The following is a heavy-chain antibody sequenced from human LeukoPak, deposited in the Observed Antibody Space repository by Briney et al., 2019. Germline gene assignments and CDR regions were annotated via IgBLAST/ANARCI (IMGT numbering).Heavy chain of an antibody. J-gene: IGHJ3*02. D-gene: IGHD3-22*01. Sequence: GGSLRLSCAASGFTFSSYSMNWVRQAPGKGLEWVSYISGSSTKIYCAESVKGRFTVSRDNAKSSLSLQMNNLRDEDTAVYYCARPTYFYGSVDAFDIWGQGTMVTVSS. CDR3: ARPTYFYGSVDAFDI. CDR1: GFTFSSYS. CDR2: ISGSSTKI. V-gene: IGHV3-48*02.